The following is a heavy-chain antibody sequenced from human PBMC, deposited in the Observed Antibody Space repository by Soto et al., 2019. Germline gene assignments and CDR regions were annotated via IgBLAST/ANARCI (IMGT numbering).Heavy chain of an antibody. J-gene: IGHJ6*02. V-gene: IGHV4-31*03. Sequence: QVQLQQSGPGLVKPSQTLSLTCTVSGASISSGGSYWAWIRQHPGKGLEWIGYISYTGSTFYTPSLKGRVTISLDTSKTQFSLDLRSMTVADAAVYYCARDQGALNCSNDVGPPYYYNYGMDVWGQGTTVTVSS. CDR2: ISYTGST. D-gene: IGHD2-8*01. CDR1: GASISSGGSY. CDR3: ARDQGALNCSNDVGPPYYYNYGMDV.